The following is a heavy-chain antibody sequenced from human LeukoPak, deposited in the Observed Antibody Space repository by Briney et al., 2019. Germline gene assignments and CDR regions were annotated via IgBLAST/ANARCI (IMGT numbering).Heavy chain of an antibody. CDR1: GFTFSSYA. CDR3: AKYVESSSCYTGVY. J-gene: IGHJ4*02. V-gene: IGHV3-23*01. D-gene: IGHD2-2*02. CDR2: ISGSGGRT. Sequence: HPGGSLRLSCVASGFTFSSYAMNWVRQAPGKGLEWVSTISGSGGRTYYADSVKGRFTISRDNYENTLHVQMNSLRAEDTAVYYCAKYVESSSCYTGVYWGQGTLVTVSS.